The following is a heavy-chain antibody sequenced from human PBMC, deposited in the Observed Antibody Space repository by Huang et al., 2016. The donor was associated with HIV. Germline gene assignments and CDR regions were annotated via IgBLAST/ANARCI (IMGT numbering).Heavy chain of an antibody. CDR3: AREAAIAARGKGLYFDF. J-gene: IGHJ4*02. CDR2: IVPVFGKI. CDR1: EGPFSTSA. D-gene: IGHD2-15*01. Sequence: QVHLVQSGAEVRKPGSSVKVSCQASEGPFSTSAFSWLRQAPGPGPEWMGGIVPVFGKINYAQKFQGRVTITADLSTTTAYMELSGLRSEDTALYYCAREAAIAARGKGLYFDFWGQGTLVTVSS. V-gene: IGHV1-69*13.